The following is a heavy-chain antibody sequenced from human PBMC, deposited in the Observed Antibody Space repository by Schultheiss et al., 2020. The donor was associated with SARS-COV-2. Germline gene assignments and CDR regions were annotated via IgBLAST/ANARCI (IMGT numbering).Heavy chain of an antibody. D-gene: IGHD1-7*01. CDR1: GGSISSGGYY. J-gene: IGHJ4*02. V-gene: IGHV4-61*02. CDR2: IYSSGST. CDR3: ARVVTGTSDYDY. Sequence: SQTLSLTCTVSGGSISSGGYYWSWIRQPAGKGLECIGLIYSSGSTNYSPSLRSRVTISLDTSKNQFSLNLNSVTAADTAVYYCARVVTGTSDYDYWGQGTLVTVSS.